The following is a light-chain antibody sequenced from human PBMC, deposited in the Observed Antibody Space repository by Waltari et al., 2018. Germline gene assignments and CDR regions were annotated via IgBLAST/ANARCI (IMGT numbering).Light chain of an antibody. Sequence: QSVLTQPPSASATPVQRVTIPCPGSSSNIDANSVSWYQQFPGTAPKLLMYRNHQRPSGVPDRFSGAKSGTSASLAISGLRSEDEADYYCAAWDDSLSAYVFGTGTTVTVL. J-gene: IGLJ1*01. CDR3: AAWDDSLSAYV. CDR1: SSNIDANS. CDR2: RNH. V-gene: IGLV1-47*01.